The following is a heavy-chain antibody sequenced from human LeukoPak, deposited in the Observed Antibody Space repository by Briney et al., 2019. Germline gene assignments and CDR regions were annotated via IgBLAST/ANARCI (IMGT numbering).Heavy chain of an antibody. CDR3: AREADCSGTSCYSQFLDY. V-gene: IGHV1-46*01. CDR1: GYTFTSYD. D-gene: IGHD2-2*01. J-gene: IGHJ4*02. Sequence: ASVKVSCKASGYTFTSYDINWVRQAPGQGLEWMGIINPSGGSTSYAQKFQGRVTMTRDMSTSTAYMDLSRLRSNDTAVYYCAREADCSGTSCYSQFLDYWGQGTLVTVSS. CDR2: INPSGGST.